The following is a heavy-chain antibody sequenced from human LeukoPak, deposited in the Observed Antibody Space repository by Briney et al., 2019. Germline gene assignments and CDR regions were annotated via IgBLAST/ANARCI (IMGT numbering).Heavy chain of an antibody. CDR3: GRGGDSPKDV. D-gene: IGHD2-21*01. V-gene: IGHV1-69*05. CDR1: GGTFSSYA. Sequence: GASVKVSCKASGGTFSSYAISWVRQAPGQGLEWMGGIIPIFGTANYAQKFQGRVTITTDESTSTAYMELSSLRSEDTAVYYWGRGGDSPKDVWGKGTTVTVSS. J-gene: IGHJ6*04. CDR2: IIPIFGTA.